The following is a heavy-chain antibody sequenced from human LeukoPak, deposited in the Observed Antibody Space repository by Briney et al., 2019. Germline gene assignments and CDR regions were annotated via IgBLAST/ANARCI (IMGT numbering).Heavy chain of an antibody. J-gene: IGHJ4*02. Sequence: GGSLRLSCAASGVTFRSYGMHWVRQAPGKGLEWVAVIWYDGSNKYYADSVKGRFTISRDNSKNTLYLQMNSLRAEDTAVYYCASTAAAGYFDYWGQGTLVTVSS. D-gene: IGHD6-13*01. CDR3: ASTAAAGYFDY. CDR1: GVTFRSYG. V-gene: IGHV3-33*08. CDR2: IWYDGSNK.